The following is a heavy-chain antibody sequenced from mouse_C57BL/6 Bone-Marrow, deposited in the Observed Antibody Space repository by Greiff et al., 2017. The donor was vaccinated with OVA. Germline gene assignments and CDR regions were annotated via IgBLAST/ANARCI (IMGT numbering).Heavy chain of an antibody. V-gene: IGHV1-69*01. CDR3: ARGDYGSSSSY. D-gene: IGHD1-1*01. Sequence: QVQLKQPGAELVMPGASVKLSCKASGYTFTSYWMHWVKQRPGQGLEWIGEIDPSDSYTNYNQKFKGKSTLTVDKSSSTAYMQLSSLTSEDSAVYYCARGDYGSSSSYWGQGTTLTVSS. CDR1: GYTFTSYW. J-gene: IGHJ2*01. CDR2: IDPSDSYT.